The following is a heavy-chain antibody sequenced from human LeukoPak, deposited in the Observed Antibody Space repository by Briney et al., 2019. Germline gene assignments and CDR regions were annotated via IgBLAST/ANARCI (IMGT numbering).Heavy chain of an antibody. V-gene: IGHV4-59*01. J-gene: IGHJ4*02. CDR3: ARGLWGGYSTSIFDY. Sequence: SETLSLTCTVSGGSISSYYWSWIRQPPGKGLEWIGYIYYSGSTNYNPSLKSRVTISVDTSKNQFSLKLSSVTAADTAVYYCARGLWGGYSTSIFDYWGQGTLVTVSS. D-gene: IGHD3-3*01. CDR2: IYYSGST. CDR1: GGSISSYY.